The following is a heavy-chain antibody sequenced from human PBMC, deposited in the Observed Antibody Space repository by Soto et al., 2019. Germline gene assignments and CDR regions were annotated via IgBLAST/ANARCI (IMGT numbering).Heavy chain of an antibody. CDR3: ARVVEWYCISTSSSMKNNYYGMDV. Sequence: GSLRLSCAASGFTFSSYSMNWVRQAPGKGLEWVSYISSSSSTIYYADSVKGRFTISRDNAKNSLYLQMNSLRDEDTAVYYCARVVEWYCISTSSSMKNNYYGMDVWGQGTRVTVSS. V-gene: IGHV3-48*02. D-gene: IGHD2-2*01. J-gene: IGHJ6*02. CDR1: GFTFSSYS. CDR2: ISSSSSTI.